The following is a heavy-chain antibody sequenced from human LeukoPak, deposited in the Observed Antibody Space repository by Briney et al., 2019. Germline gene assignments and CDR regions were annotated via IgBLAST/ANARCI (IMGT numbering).Heavy chain of an antibody. D-gene: IGHD6-19*01. Sequence: GGSLRLSCAASGFTFSSYSMNWARQAPGKGLEWVSSISSSSSYIYYADSVKGRFTISRDNAKNSLYLQMNSLRAEDTAVYYCARDPVAGRPYYFDYWGQGTLVTVSS. CDR3: ARDPVAGRPYYFDY. CDR2: ISSSSSYI. CDR1: GFTFSSYS. V-gene: IGHV3-21*01. J-gene: IGHJ4*02.